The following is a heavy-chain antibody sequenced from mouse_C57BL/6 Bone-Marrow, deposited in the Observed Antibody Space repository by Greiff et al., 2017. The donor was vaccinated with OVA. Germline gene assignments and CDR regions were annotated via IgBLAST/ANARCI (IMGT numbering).Heavy chain of an antibody. CDR3: DSALYDYDGFAY. CDR2: IRSKSNNYAT. CDR1: GFSFNTYA. J-gene: IGHJ3*01. D-gene: IGHD2-4*01. Sequence: EVQLVESGGGLVQPKGSLKLSCAASGFSFNTYAMNWVRQAPGKGLEWVARIRSKSNNYATYYAYSVKDRFTNSRDDSESMLYLQMNNLKTEDTAMYYGDSALYDYDGFAYWGQGTLVTVSA. V-gene: IGHV10-1*01.